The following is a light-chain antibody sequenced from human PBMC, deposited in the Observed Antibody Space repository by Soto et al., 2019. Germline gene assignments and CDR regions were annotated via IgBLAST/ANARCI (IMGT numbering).Light chain of an antibody. CDR1: SSNIGAGYD. CDR2: GNS. CDR3: QSYDSSLSGSEV. Sequence: QSVLTQPPSVSGAPGQRVTISCTGSSSNIGAGYDVHWYQKLPGTAPKLLIYGNSNRPSGVPDRFSGSKSGTSASLAITGLQAEDGADYYCQSYDSSLSGSEVFGTGTKLTV. J-gene: IGLJ1*01. V-gene: IGLV1-40*01.